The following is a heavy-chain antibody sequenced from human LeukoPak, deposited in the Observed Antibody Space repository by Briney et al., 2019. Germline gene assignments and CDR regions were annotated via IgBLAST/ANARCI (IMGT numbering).Heavy chain of an antibody. Sequence: ASVKVSCKASGYTFSRYGMRWVRQAPGQRLEWMGWINAGNGNTKYSQKFQGRVTITRDTSASTAYMELSSLRSEDTAVYYCARGYSGSYSGRFDYWGQGTLVTVSS. V-gene: IGHV1-3*01. J-gene: IGHJ4*02. CDR2: INAGNGNT. D-gene: IGHD1-26*01. CDR3: ARGYSGSYSGRFDY. CDR1: GYTFSRYG.